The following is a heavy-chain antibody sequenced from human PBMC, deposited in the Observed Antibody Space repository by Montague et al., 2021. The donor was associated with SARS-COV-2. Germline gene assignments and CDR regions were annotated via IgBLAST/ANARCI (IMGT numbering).Heavy chain of an antibody. Sequence: SETLSLTCTVSGGSISSYYWSWIRQPPGKGLEWIGYIYYSGSTNHNPSLKSRVTISVDTSKNQFSLKLSSVTAADTAVYYCARDSRYYDGSGDFDYWGQGTLVTVSS. CDR1: GGSISSYY. CDR3: ARDSRYYDGSGDFDY. V-gene: IGHV4-59*13. D-gene: IGHD3-22*01. J-gene: IGHJ4*02. CDR2: IYYSGST.